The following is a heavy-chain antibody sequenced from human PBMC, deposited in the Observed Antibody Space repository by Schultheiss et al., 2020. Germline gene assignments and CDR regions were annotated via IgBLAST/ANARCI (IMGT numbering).Heavy chain of an antibody. CDR1: GFTFSSYS. V-gene: IGHV3-21*04. Sequence: GGSLRLSCAASGFTFSSYSMNWVRQAPGKGLEWVSSISSSSSYIYYADSVKGRFTISRENAKNSLYLQMNSLRAEDTALYYCAKDTASGAGSSFDYWGQGTLVTVSS. D-gene: IGHD6-19*01. CDR2: ISSSSSYI. J-gene: IGHJ4*02. CDR3: AKDTASGAGSSFDY.